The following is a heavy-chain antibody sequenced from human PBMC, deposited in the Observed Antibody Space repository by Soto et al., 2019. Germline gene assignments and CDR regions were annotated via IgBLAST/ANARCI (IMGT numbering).Heavy chain of an antibody. CDR2: IDGSGTTK. V-gene: IGHV3-48*03. CDR1: GFTFNDFE. D-gene: IGHD3-10*01. Sequence: EVQLLESGGGLVQPGGSLRLSCGVSGFTFNDFEMNWVRQAPGKGLEWLAYIDGSGTTKKYADSVRGRFTISRDNPNNSLFLQMCSLSDADTAIYYCARGFGRFNYWGQGTLVSVSS. CDR3: ARGFGRFNY. J-gene: IGHJ4*02.